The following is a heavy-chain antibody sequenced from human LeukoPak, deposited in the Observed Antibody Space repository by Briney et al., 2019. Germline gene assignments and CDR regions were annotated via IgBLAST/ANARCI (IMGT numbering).Heavy chain of an antibody. Sequence: GESLKISCKGSGYSFTSYWIGWVRQMPGKGLEWMGIIYPGDSDTRYSPSFQGQVTISADKSISTAYLQWSSLKASGTAMYYCARVRFFLTDAFDIWGQGTVVTVSS. CDR1: GYSFTSYW. CDR2: IYPGDSDT. J-gene: IGHJ3*02. D-gene: IGHD3-3*01. CDR3: ARVRFFLTDAFDI. V-gene: IGHV5-51*01.